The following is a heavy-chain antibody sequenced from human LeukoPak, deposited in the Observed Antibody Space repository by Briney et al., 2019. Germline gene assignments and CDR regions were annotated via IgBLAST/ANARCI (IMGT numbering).Heavy chain of an antibody. CDR1: GGSIGSYY. CDR3: ARDFTSYYDSSGSNDAFDI. Sequence: KTSETLSLTCTVSGGSIGSYYWSWIRQPAGKGLEWIGRIYTSGSTNYNPSLKSRVTMSVDTSKNQFSLKLSSVTAADTAVYYCARDFTSYYDSSGSNDAFDIWGQGTMVTVSS. CDR2: IYTSGST. V-gene: IGHV4-4*07. D-gene: IGHD3-22*01. J-gene: IGHJ3*02.